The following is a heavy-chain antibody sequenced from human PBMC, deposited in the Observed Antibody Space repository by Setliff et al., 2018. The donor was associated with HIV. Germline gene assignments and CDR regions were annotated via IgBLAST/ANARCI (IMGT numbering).Heavy chain of an antibody. J-gene: IGHJ4*02. V-gene: IGHV1-69*05. Sequence: SVKVSCKASGGTFSSYAISWVRQAPGQGLEWMGGIIPIFGTANYAQKFQGRVTITTNESTRTSYMELSSLRPEDTAVYYCARDNPEGGYGDYWGQGTLVTVSS. CDR1: GGTFSSYA. CDR3: ARDNPEGGYGDY. CDR2: IIPIFGTA. D-gene: IGHD5-12*01.